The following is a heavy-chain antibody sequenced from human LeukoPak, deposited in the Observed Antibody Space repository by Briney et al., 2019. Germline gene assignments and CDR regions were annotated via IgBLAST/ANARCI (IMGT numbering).Heavy chain of an antibody. V-gene: IGHV4-34*01. D-gene: IGHD1-26*01. CDR2: INHSGGT. Sequence: SETLSLTCAVYGGSFSGYYWSWIRQPPGKGLEWIGEINHSGGTNYNPSLKSRVTISVDTSKNQFSLKLSSVTAADTAVYYCARRWARDWFDPWGQGTLVTVSS. CDR3: ARRWARDWFDP. J-gene: IGHJ5*02. CDR1: GGSFSGYY.